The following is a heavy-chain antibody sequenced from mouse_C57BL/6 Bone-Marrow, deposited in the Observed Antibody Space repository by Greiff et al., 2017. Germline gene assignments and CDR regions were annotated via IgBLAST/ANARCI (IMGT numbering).Heavy chain of an antibody. CDR2: INYDGSST. V-gene: IGHV5-16*01. D-gene: IGHD1-1*01. Sequence: EVMLVESEGGLVQPGSSMKLSCTASGFTFSDYYMAWVRQVPEKGLEWVANINYDGSSTYYLDSLKSRFIISRDTAKNILYLQMSSLKSEDTATYYCAREGWAYYCSSYYAMDYWGQGTSVTVSS. CDR3: AREGWAYYCSSYYAMDY. CDR1: GFTFSDYY. J-gene: IGHJ4*01.